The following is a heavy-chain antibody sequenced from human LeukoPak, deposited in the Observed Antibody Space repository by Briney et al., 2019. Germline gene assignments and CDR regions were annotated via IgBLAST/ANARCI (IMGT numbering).Heavy chain of an antibody. CDR1: GYSISSGYY. V-gene: IGHV4-38-2*02. Sequence: KSSETPSLTCTVSGYSISSGYYWGWIRQPPGKGLEWIGSIYHSGSTYYNPSLKSRVTISVDTSKNQFSLKLSSVTAADTAVYYCARGDYDGWFDPWGQGTLVTVSS. CDR2: IYHSGST. J-gene: IGHJ5*02. D-gene: IGHD3-22*01. CDR3: ARGDYDGWFDP.